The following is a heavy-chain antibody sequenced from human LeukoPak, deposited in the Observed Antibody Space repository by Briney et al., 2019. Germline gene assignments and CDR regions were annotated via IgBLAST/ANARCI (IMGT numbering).Heavy chain of an antibody. Sequence: PGGSLRLSCAASGFTVSSNYLSWVRQAPGKGLEWVSVIYSGGSTSYADSVKGRFTISRDNSKNTLYLQMNSLRDEHTPVYYCAGGPNYYDSSGYPIPFDYWGQGTLVTVSS. CDR3: AGGPNYYDSSGYPIPFDY. D-gene: IGHD3-22*01. J-gene: IGHJ4*02. CDR2: IYSGGST. V-gene: IGHV3-66*01. CDR1: GFTVSSNY.